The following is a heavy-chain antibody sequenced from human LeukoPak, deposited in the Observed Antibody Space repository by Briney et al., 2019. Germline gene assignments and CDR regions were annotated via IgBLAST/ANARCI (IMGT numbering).Heavy chain of an antibody. CDR2: ISSSGSTI. V-gene: IGHV3-11*01. CDR1: GFTFSDYY. Sequence: GGSLRLSCAASGFTFSDYYMSWIRQAPGKGLEWVSYISSSGSTIYYADSVKGRFTISRDNAKNSLYLQMNSLRAEDTAVYYCASGLASWIQLWSASDYWGQGTLVTVSS. D-gene: IGHD5-18*01. CDR3: ASGLASWIQLWSASDY. J-gene: IGHJ4*02.